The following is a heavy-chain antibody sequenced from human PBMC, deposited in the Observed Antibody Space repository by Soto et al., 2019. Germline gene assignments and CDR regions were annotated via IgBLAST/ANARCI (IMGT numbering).Heavy chain of an antibody. J-gene: IGHJ6*02. V-gene: IGHV1-69*13. D-gene: IGHD6-6*01. Sequence: SVKISFKATVGTFSNYAIRGVRQAPGQGLEWMGGIIPIFGTANYAQKFQGRVTITADESTSTAYMELSSLRSEDTAVYYCARVRAARPDYYYYGMDVWGQGTTVTVSS. CDR3: ARVRAARPDYYYYGMDV. CDR1: VGTFSNYA. CDR2: IIPIFGTA.